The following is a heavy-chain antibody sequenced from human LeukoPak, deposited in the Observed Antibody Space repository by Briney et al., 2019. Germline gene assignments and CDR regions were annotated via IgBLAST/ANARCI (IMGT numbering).Heavy chain of an antibody. CDR1: GGSISSYD. Sequence: PSETLSLTCTVSGGSISSYDWSWSRQPPGKELEWIGYIYSTGSTSYNPSLKSRVTISIDTSKNQFSLNLNSVTAADTAVYYCARAPILYYFDCWGQGTLVTVSS. CDR2: IYSTGST. J-gene: IGHJ4*02. CDR3: ARAPILYYFDC. V-gene: IGHV4-59*08.